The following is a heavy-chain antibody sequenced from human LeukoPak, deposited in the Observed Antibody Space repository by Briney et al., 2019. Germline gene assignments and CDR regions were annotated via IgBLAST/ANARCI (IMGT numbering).Heavy chain of an antibody. V-gene: IGHV3-9*01. CDR3: AELGITMIGGV. CDR1: GFTFDEYA. CDR2: ITWNSGSI. J-gene: IGHJ6*04. D-gene: IGHD3-10*02. Sequence: GGSLRLSCAASGFTFDEYAMHWVRQAPGKGLEWVSGITWNSGSIAYADSVKGRFTISRDNAKTSLYLQMNSLRAEDTAVYYCAELGITMIGGVWGKGTTVTISS.